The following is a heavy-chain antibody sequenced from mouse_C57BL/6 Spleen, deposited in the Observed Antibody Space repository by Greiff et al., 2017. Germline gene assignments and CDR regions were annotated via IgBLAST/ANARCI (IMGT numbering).Heavy chain of an antibody. Sequence: VQLQQSGPELVKPGASVKIPCKASGYTFTDYNMDWVKQSHGKSLEWIGDINPNNGGTIYNQKFKGKATLTVDKSSSTAYMELRSLTSEDTAVYYCARYYYGSSPYWDFDVWGTGTTVTVSS. CDR3: ARYYYGSSPYWDFDV. D-gene: IGHD1-1*01. CDR1: GYTFTDYN. J-gene: IGHJ1*03. CDR2: INPNNGGT. V-gene: IGHV1-18*01.